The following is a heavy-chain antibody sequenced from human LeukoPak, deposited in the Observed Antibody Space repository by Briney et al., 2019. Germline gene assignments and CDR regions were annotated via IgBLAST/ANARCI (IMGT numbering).Heavy chain of an antibody. CDR2: ISSSSSYT. Sequence: GGSLRLSCAASGFTFSDYYMSWIRQAPGKGLEWVSYISSSSSYTNYADSVKGRFTISRDNAENSLYLQMNSLRAEDTAVYYCARSPLWFGELFDYWGQGTLVTVSS. J-gene: IGHJ4*02. CDR3: ARSPLWFGELFDY. V-gene: IGHV3-11*06. CDR1: GFTFSDYY. D-gene: IGHD3-10*01.